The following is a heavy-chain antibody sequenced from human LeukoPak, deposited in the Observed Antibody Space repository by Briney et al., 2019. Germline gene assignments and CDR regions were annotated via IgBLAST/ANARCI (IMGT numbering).Heavy chain of an antibody. CDR3: ARDPHYYGSGYFDY. Sequence: SETLSLTCAVYGGSFSGYYWSWIRQPPGKGLEWIGEINHSGSTNYNPSLKSRVTISVDTSKNQFSLKLSSVTAADTAVYYCARDPHYYGSGYFDYWGQGTLVTVSS. CDR1: GGSFSGYY. CDR2: INHSGST. V-gene: IGHV4-34*01. D-gene: IGHD3-10*01. J-gene: IGHJ4*02.